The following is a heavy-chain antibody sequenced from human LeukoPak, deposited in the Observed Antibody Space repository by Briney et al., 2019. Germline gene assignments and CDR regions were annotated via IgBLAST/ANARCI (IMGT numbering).Heavy chain of an antibody. D-gene: IGHD3-9*01. J-gene: IGHJ6*04. CDR1: GFTFSSYG. CDR3: ARDDFDILIGFDYYGMDV. CDR2: IWYDGSNK. V-gene: IGHV3-33*01. Sequence: GGSLRLSCAASGFTFSSYGMHWVRQAPGKGLEWVAVIWYDGSNKYYADSVKGRFTISRDNSKNTLYLQMNSLRAEDTAVYYCARDDFDILIGFDYYGMDVWGKGTTVTVPS.